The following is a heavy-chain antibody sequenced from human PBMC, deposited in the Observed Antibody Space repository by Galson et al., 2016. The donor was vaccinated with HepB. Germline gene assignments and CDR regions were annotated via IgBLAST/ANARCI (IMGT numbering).Heavy chain of an antibody. V-gene: IGHV1-69*06. CDR1: GGTFSTYA. CDR3: ARDGSRSGSHYVFFDS. Sequence: SVKVSCKASGGTFSTYAISWVRQAPGQGLEWMGGIIPLFGTADYPQKFQGRVTITADKSTSTAYMELSSLRSEDTAVYYCARDGSRSGSHYVFFDSWGHGALVTVSS. D-gene: IGHD3-10*01. J-gene: IGHJ4*01. CDR2: IIPLFGTA.